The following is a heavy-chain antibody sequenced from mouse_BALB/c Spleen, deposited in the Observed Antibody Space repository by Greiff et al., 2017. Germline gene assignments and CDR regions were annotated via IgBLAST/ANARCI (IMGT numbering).Heavy chain of an antibody. CDR3: ARITTVVATDYFDY. D-gene: IGHD1-1*01. J-gene: IGHJ2*01. CDR2: INPSTGYT. V-gene: IGHV1-7*01. CDR1: GYTFTSYW. Sequence: VQLQQSGAELAKPGASVKMSCKASGYTFTSYWMHWVKQRPGQGLEWIGYINPSTGYTEYNQKFKDKATLTADKSSSTAYMQLSSLTSEDSAVYYCARITTVVATDYFDYWGQGTTLTVSS.